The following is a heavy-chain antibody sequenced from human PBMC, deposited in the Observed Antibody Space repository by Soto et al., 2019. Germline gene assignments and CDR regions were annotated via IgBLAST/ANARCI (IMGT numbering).Heavy chain of an antibody. CDR1: GLTFTNHG. V-gene: IGHV3-30*03. CDR2: ISYDGTTE. J-gene: IGHJ4*02. D-gene: IGHD1-20*01. CDR3: AIDRLYNWNEPLDF. Sequence: QVQLVESGGGVVQPGRSLRLSCAASGLTFTNHGMHWVRQAPGKGLEWVAHISYDGTTEHYADSVKGRFTISRDNPNNTVHLQLNTLRPEDTAVYYCAIDRLYNWNEPLDFWGQGTLVTVSS.